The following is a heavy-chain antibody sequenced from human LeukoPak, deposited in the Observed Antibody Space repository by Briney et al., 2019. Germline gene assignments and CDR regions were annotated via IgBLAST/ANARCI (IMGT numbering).Heavy chain of an antibody. D-gene: IGHD2-2*01. V-gene: IGHV3-30-3*01. CDR3: AREYCSSTSCQDYYYYYGMDV. CDR2: ISYDGSNK. CDR1: GFTFSSYA. Sequence: PGGSLRLSCAASGFTFSSYAMHWVRQAPGKGLEWVAVISYDGSNKYYADSVKGRFTISRDNSKNTLYLQMNSLRAEDMAVYYCAREYCSSTSCQDYYYYYGMDVWGQGTTVTVSS. J-gene: IGHJ6*02.